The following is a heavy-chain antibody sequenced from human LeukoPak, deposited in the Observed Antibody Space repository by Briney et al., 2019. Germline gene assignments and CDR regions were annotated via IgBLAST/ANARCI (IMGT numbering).Heavy chain of an antibody. V-gene: IGHV5-51*01. D-gene: IGHD3-22*01. J-gene: IGHJ4*02. Sequence: GESLRISCMASGYNFTTNWIAWVRQVPGKGLEWMGMIFPGDSDTRYSPSFQGQVSMSADKSINTAHLQWSSLRASDTAMYYCGSRASHHDSRGLYSSVHFDLWGQGSLVTVSS. CDR1: GYNFTTNW. CDR3: GSRASHHDSRGLYSSVHFDL. CDR2: IFPGDSDT.